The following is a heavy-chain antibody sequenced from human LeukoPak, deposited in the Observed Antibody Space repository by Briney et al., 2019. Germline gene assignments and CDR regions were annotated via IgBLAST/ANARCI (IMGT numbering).Heavy chain of an antibody. CDR3: ARDRDFRIDY. CDR1: GFTFSSYL. J-gene: IGHJ4*02. V-gene: IGHV3-74*01. Sequence: GGSLRLSCAASGFTFSSYLMFWVRQAPGMGLVWVSRIKSDGSSTNYADSVKGRFTISRDNAKNTLYLQMNSLRAEDTAVYYCARDRDFRIDYWGQGTLVTVSS. D-gene: IGHD3-3*01. CDR2: IKSDGSST.